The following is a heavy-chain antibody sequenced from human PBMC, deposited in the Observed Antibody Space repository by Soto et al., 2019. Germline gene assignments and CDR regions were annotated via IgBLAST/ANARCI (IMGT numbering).Heavy chain of an antibody. V-gene: IGHV3-7*03. J-gene: IGHJ5*02. CDR3: ARGGYYDILTGSNYNWFDP. CDR1: GSTFSSYW. D-gene: IGHD3-9*01. Sequence: PGGSLRLSCAASGSTFSSYWMSWVRQAPGKGLEWVANIKQDGSEKYYVDSVKGRFTISRDNAKNSLYLQMNSLRAEDTVVYYCARGGYYDILTGSNYNWFDPWGQGTLVTVSS. CDR2: IKQDGSEK.